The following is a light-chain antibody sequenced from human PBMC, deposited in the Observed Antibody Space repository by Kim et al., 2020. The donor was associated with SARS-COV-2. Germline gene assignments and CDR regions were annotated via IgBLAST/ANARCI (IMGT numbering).Light chain of an antibody. CDR1: SSDVGGYNY. CDR3: SSYTSSSRV. Sequence: QSVLTQPASVSGSPGQSITISCTGTSSDVGGYNYVSWYLQHPGKAPKLMIYDVSKRPSGVSNRFSGSKSGNTASLTISGLQAEDEADYYCSSYTSSSRVFGGGTQLTVL. CDR2: DVS. V-gene: IGLV2-14*01. J-gene: IGLJ3*02.